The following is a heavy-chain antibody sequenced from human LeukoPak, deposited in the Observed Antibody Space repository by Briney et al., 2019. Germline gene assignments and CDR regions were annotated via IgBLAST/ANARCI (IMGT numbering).Heavy chain of an antibody. CDR3: AKDTSTVSWYFDL. D-gene: IGHD4-17*01. Sequence: GGSLRLSCAASGFTFISYAMSWVRQAPGKGLEWVSAISDSGGSTYYADSVKGRFTISRDNSKNTLYLQMNSLRVEDTAIYYCAKDTSTVSWYFDLWGRGTLVTVSS. J-gene: IGHJ2*01. CDR2: ISDSGGST. V-gene: IGHV3-23*01. CDR1: GFTFISYA.